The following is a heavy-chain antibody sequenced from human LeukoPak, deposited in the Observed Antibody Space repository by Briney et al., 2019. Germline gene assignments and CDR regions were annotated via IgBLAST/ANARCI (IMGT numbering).Heavy chain of an antibody. CDR1: GYTFTGYH. J-gene: IGHJ6*03. CDR3: ARGEVGLPGYFYYMDA. V-gene: IGHV1-2*02. CDR2: INLKSGVT. D-gene: IGHD1-26*01. Sequence: VASMKVSCQASGYTFTGYHMDWVRQTPGQGLEWMGWINLKSGVTKYGQKFQSRVTLTRDTSISTAYMDLSRLTSDDTGVYYCARGEVGLPGYFYYMDAWGKGTTVTVSS.